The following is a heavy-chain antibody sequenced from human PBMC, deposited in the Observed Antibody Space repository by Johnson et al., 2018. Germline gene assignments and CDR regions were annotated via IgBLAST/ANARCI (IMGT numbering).Heavy chain of an antibody. CDR3: ARTPYYDRSGRTAIDI. CDR2: LSGNSRYI. Sequence: VQLVQSGGGLVKPGGSLRLSCAASGFIFSSYNMNWVRQAPGKGLAWVSSLSGNSRYIYYVDSVKGRFTISRDNAKNTLDLQMNRLRAEDTAVYYCARTPYYDRSGRTAIDIWGQGTMVTVSS. J-gene: IGHJ3*02. D-gene: IGHD3-22*01. V-gene: IGHV3-21*01. CDR1: GFIFSSYN.